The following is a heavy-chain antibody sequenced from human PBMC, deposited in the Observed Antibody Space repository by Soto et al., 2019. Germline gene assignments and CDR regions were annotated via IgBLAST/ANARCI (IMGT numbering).Heavy chain of an antibody. CDR3: ARGGGVGVAGSAAFDM. CDR1: GYPVTAYY. CDR2: INPATGAA. D-gene: IGHD3-3*01. V-gene: IGHV1-2*02. J-gene: IGHJ3*02. Sequence: QLHLVQSGAVVKKPGASVTVSCSASGYPVTAYYMHWVRQAPGRGVEWMGGINPATGAANYTQKFQGRVTMTRDTSTSTVFMELSGVTSEDTAVYYCARGGGVGVAGSAAFDMWGQGTLVTVSS.